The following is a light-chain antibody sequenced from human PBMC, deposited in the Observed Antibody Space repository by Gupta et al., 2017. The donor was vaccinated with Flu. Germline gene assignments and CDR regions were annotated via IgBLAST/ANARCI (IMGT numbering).Light chain of an antibody. J-gene: IGKJ4*01. CDR3: QERSSWPPT. CDR2: AAS. CDR1: QSVGTY. V-gene: IGKV3-11*01. Sequence: PATRSLSPGERATLSCRASQSVGTYLTWYQHKPGQPPRLLIYAASSRATGIPARISGSGSGTDFTLTISSLEPEDFAVYYCQERSSWPPTFGGGTKVEIK.